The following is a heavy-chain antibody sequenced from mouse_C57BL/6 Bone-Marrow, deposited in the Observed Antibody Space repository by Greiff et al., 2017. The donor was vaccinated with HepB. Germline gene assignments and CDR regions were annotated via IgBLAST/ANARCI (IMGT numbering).Heavy chain of an antibody. V-gene: IGHV1-82*01. D-gene: IGHD1-1*01. CDR2: IYPGDGDT. CDR1: GYAFSSSW. Sequence: VQLQESGPELVKPGASVKISCKASGYAFSSSWMNWVKQRPGKGLEWIGRIYPGDGDTNYNGKFKGKATLTADKSSSTAYMQLSSLTSEDSAVYFCARCLNYYGSPYWYFDVWGTGTTVTVSS. J-gene: IGHJ1*03. CDR3: ARCLNYYGSPYWYFDV.